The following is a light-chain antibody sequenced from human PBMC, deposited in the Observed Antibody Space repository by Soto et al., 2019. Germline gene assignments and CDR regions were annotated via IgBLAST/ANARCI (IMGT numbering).Light chain of an antibody. CDR1: SSDVGGYDH. J-gene: IGLJ3*02. CDR2: DVT. V-gene: IGLV2-14*03. Sequence: QSVLTQPPSASGSPGQSVTISCTGTSSDVGGYDHVSWYQQHPGKAPKLIIYDVTVRPSGISPRFSGSKSDNTASLAVSGLQPEDEADYYCSSYTNKDTLLFGGGTKVTVL. CDR3: SSYTNKDTLL.